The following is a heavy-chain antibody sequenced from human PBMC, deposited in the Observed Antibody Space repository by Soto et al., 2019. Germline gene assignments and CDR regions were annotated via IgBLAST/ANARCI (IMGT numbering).Heavy chain of an antibody. CDR3: ARREIQGPIDY. J-gene: IGHJ4*02. Sequence: SETLSLTCAVSGYSISSSNWWGWIRQPPGKGLEWIGYIYYSGTTYYNPSLKSRVTMSVNTSKNQFSLKLTSVTAVDTAVYYCARREIQGPIDYWGQGTLVTV. CDR2: IYYSGTT. D-gene: IGHD1-26*01. CDR1: GYSISSSNW. V-gene: IGHV4-28*01.